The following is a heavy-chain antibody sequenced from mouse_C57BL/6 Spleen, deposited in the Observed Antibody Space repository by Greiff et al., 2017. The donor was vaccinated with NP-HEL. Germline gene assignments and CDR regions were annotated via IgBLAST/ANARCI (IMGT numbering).Heavy chain of an antibody. D-gene: IGHD2-4*01. CDR3: ARKDYDGFAY. V-gene: IGHV14-2*01. Sequence: EVKVVESGAELVKPGASVKLSCTASGFNIKDYYMHWVKQRTEQGLEWIGRIDPEDGETKYASKFQGKATITADTSSNTAYLQLSSLTSEDTAVYYCARKDYDGFAYWGQGTLVTVSA. CDR1: GFNIKDYY. CDR2: IDPEDGET. J-gene: IGHJ3*01.